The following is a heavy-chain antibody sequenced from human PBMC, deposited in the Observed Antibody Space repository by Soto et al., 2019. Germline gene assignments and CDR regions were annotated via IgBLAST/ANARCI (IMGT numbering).Heavy chain of an antibody. D-gene: IGHD3-16*01. Sequence: EVQLLESGGGLVQPGGSLRLSCAASGITISNYPMSWVRQAPGKGLDWVSGISGSGDRTYYADSAKGRFTISKDISKNSVSVQLDNLGVEDTAVYFFVEDDVWYPSTAPHCCQGSLVTVSS. J-gene: IGHJ1*01. V-gene: IGHV3-23*01. CDR3: VEDDVWYPSTAPH. CDR2: ISGSGDRT. CDR1: GITISNYP.